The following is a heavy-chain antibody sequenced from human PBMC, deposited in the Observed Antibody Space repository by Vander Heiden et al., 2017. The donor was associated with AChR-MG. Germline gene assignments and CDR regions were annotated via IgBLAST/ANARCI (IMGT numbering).Heavy chain of an antibody. Sequence: VQILASGRGSVHPGGSLRPPCEASGFTLSCFGLSLVRQAPGKGLEWVSIIAGSGADTYYADSVKGRFTISRDNSKNTLYLQMTSLRAEDAAVYYCATHPYGSGDDCTSGTNYWGQGALVTVSS. CDR3: ATHPYGSGDDCTSGTNY. J-gene: IGHJ4*02. CDR1: GFTLSCFG. D-gene: IGHD2-21*02. V-gene: IGHV3-23*01. CDR2: IAGSGADT.